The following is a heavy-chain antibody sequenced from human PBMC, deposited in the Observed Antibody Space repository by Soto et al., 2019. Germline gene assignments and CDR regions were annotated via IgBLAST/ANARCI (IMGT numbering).Heavy chain of an antibody. CDR1: GYTFTSYG. CDR3: ARDRIVVVPAAIRGQVHYYYYGMDV. D-gene: IGHD2-2*02. Sequence: ASVKVSCKASGYTFTSYGISWVRQAPGQGLEWMGWISAYNGNTNYAQKLQGRVTMTTDTSTSTAYMELRSLRSDDTAVYYCARDRIVVVPAAIRGQVHYYYYGMDVWGQGTTVTVSS. CDR2: ISAYNGNT. V-gene: IGHV1-18*01. J-gene: IGHJ6*02.